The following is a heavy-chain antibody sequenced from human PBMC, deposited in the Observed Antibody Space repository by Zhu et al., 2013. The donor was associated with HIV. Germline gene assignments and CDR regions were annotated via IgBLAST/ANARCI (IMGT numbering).Heavy chain of an antibody. CDR2: INHSGST. Sequence: VQLQQWGAGLLKPSETLSLTCAVYGGSFSGYYWSWIRQPPGKGLEWIGEINHSGSTNYNPSLKSRVTISVDTSKNQFSLKLSSVTAADTAVYYCARALTPNMVQGVITRGNTLGGDAFDIWGQGTMVTVSS. CDR1: GGSFSGYY. J-gene: IGHJ3*02. V-gene: IGHV4-34*01. D-gene: IGHD3-10*01. CDR3: ARALTPNMVQGVITRGNTLGGDAFDI.